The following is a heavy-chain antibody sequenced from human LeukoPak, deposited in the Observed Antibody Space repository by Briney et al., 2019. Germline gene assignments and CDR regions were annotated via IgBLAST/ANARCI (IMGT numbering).Heavy chain of an antibody. D-gene: IGHD6-13*01. J-gene: IGHJ4*02. Sequence: QPGGSLRLSCAASGFTFSSYGMHWVRQAPGKGLEWVAVISYDGSNKYYADSVKGRLTISRDNSKNTLYLQMNSLRAEDTAVYYCAKVKGSSWLTDYWGQGTLVTVSS. CDR1: GFTFSSYG. CDR3: AKVKGSSWLTDY. V-gene: IGHV3-30*18. CDR2: ISYDGSNK.